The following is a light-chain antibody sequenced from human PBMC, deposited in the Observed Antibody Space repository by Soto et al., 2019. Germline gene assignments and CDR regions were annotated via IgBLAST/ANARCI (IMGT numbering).Light chain of an antibody. Sequence: DIQMTQSPSILSASVGDRVTISCRASQTINNWLAWYQQKPGKAPILLIYEASKLESGVPSRFSGRVSGAEFTLTISSLQPDDFATYFCQHYNSIPWPFGQGTKVEVK. CDR2: EAS. V-gene: IGKV1-5*03. CDR3: QHYNSIPWP. J-gene: IGKJ1*01. CDR1: QTINNW.